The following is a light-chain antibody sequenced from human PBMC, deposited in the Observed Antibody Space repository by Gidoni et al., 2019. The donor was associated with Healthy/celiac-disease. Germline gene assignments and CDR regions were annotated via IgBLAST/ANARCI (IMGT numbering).Light chain of an antibody. Sequence: FYPGERATLSCRASQSVSSSYLAWYQQKPGQAPRLLIYGASSRATGIPDRFSGSGSGTDFTLTISRLEPEDFAVYYCQQYGSSPLTFGGGTKVEIK. V-gene: IGKV3-20*01. J-gene: IGKJ4*01. CDR2: GAS. CDR3: QQYGSSPLT. CDR1: QSVSSSY.